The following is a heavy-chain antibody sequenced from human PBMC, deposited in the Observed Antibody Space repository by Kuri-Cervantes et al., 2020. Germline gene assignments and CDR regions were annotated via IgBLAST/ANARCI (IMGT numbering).Heavy chain of an antibody. D-gene: IGHD5-24*01. J-gene: IGHJ4*02. Sequence: GESLKISCAASGFTFSSYAMHWVRQAPGKGLEWVAVISYDGSNKYYADSVKGRFTISRDNSKNTLYLQMNSLRAEDTAVYYCARDIGIDGYNFPFDYWGQGTLVTVSS. CDR3: ARDIGIDGYNFPFDY. CDR2: ISYDGSNK. CDR1: GFTFSSYA. V-gene: IGHV3-30-3*01.